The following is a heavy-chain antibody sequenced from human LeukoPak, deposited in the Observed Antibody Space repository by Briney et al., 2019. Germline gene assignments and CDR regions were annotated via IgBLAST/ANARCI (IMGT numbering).Heavy chain of an antibody. CDR1: GYSFTSYG. J-gene: IGHJ3*02. CDR2: ISAYDGGT. D-gene: IGHD1-14*01. Sequence: ASVKVSCKASGYSFTSYGFSWVRQAPGQGLEWLGWISAYDGGTNYEQKFQGRLTMTTETSTTTAYMELRSLGSDDTAVYYCARLARYHLLEASDIWGQGTMVTVSS. V-gene: IGHV1-18*01. CDR3: ARLARYHLLEASDI.